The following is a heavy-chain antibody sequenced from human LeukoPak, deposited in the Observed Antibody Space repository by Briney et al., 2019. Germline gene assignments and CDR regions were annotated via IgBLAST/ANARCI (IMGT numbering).Heavy chain of an antibody. J-gene: IGHJ6*02. Sequence: PGGSLRLSCAAPGFTFISYSMNWVRQAPGKGLEWVSSISSSSSYIYYADSVKGRFTISRDNAKNSLYLQMNSLRAEDTAVYYCAGGYSYGPGRYYYYGMDVWGQGTTVTVSS. D-gene: IGHD5-18*01. CDR2: ISSSSSYI. CDR3: AGGYSYGPGRYYYYGMDV. CDR1: GFTFISYS. V-gene: IGHV3-21*01.